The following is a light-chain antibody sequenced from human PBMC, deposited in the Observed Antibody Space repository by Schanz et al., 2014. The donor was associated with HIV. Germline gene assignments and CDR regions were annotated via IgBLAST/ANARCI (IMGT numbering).Light chain of an antibody. V-gene: IGKV1-6*01. CDR1: QSISIY. J-gene: IGKJ1*01. CDR3: LQDYDYRWA. CDR2: AAF. Sequence: QMTQSPSTLSASVGDRVTITCRASQSISIYLNWYQQKPGKAPKLLIYAAFRLQSGVPSRFSGSGSGTDFTLTISSLQPEDFATYYCLQDYDYRWAFGQGTKVEIK.